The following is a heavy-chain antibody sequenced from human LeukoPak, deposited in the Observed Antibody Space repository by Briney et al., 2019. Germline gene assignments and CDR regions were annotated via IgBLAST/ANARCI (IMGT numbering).Heavy chain of an antibody. V-gene: IGHV4-38-2*02. CDR3: ARVDSSWYPYYYYYYMDV. CDR1: GYSISNGYY. Sequence: SETLSLTCNVSGYSISNGYYWGWIRQPPGKGLEWIGIIYHSGSNHYNPSLKSRVTISVDTSKNQFSLKLSSVTAADTAVYYCARVDSSWYPYYYYYYMDVWGKGTTVTVSS. D-gene: IGHD6-13*01. CDR2: IYHSGSN. J-gene: IGHJ6*03.